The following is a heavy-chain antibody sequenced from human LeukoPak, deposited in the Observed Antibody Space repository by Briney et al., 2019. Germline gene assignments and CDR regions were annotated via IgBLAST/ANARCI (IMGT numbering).Heavy chain of an antibody. V-gene: IGHV6-1*01. Sequence: SQTLSLTCGISGDSVSSNNASWTWIRQSPSRGLEWLGRTYYRSRWYNDYALSVKSRITINPDASRNQFSLQLNSVTPEDTAVYYCASSIAAAGNFDYWGQGTLVTVSS. CDR1: GDSVSSNNAS. J-gene: IGHJ4*02. CDR2: TYYRSRWYN. CDR3: ASSIAAAGNFDY. D-gene: IGHD6-13*01.